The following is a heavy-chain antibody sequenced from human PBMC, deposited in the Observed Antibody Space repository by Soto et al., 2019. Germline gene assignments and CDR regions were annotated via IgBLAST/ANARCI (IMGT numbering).Heavy chain of an antibody. J-gene: IGHJ3*02. D-gene: IGHD3-16*01. CDR1: GFTFSTYG. CDR2: IWYDGSNK. Sequence: GGSLRLSCAASGFTFSTYGMHWVRQAPGKGLEWVALIWYDGSNKYYADSVKGRFTISRDNSKNTLYLQMSSLRAEDTAVYYCARDYYDYIWGSFPNDAFDTWGQGTMVTVSS. CDR3: ARDYYDYIWGSFPNDAFDT. V-gene: IGHV3-33*01.